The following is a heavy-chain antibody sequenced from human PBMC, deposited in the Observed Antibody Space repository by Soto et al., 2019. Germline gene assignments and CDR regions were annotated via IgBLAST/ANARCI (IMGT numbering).Heavy chain of an antibody. Sequence: PGGSLRLSCAASGFTFSSYAMHWVRQAPGKGLEWVAVISYDGSNKYYADSVKGRFTISRDNSKNTLYLQMNSLRAEDTAVYYCARAERPYCTNGVCFPGYWGHGTLVTVSS. CDR2: ISYDGSNK. V-gene: IGHV3-30-3*01. J-gene: IGHJ4*01. D-gene: IGHD2-8*01. CDR3: ARAERPYCTNGVCFPGY. CDR1: GFTFSSYA.